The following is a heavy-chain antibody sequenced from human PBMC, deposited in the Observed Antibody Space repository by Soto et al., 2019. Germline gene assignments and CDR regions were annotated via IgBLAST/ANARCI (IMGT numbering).Heavy chain of an antibody. CDR1: GYTFTSYG. V-gene: IGHV1-18*01. Sequence: ASVKVSCKSSGYTFTSYGISWVRQAPGQGLEWMGWISAYNGNTNYAQKLQGRVTMTTDTSTSTAYMELRSLRSDDTAVYYCARDVGYDFWSGYSHPHYYYYYGMDVWGQGTTVTVSS. D-gene: IGHD3-3*01. CDR3: ARDVGYDFWSGYSHPHYYYYYGMDV. CDR2: ISAYNGNT. J-gene: IGHJ6*02.